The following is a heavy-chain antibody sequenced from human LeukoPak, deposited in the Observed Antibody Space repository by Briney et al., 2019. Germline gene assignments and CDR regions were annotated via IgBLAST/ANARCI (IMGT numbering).Heavy chain of an antibody. J-gene: IGHJ4*02. V-gene: IGHV3-74*01. CDR3: AKGLSVASSFFDY. D-gene: IGHD2-15*01. CDR1: GFTFSRYW. CDR2: LNSDGSST. Sequence: GGSLRLSCAASGFTFSRYWMHWVRQAPGKGLVGVSRLNSDGSSTSYADSVKGRFTISRDNAKNTLYLQMNSLRAEDTAVYYCAKGLSVASSFFDYWGQGTLVTVSS.